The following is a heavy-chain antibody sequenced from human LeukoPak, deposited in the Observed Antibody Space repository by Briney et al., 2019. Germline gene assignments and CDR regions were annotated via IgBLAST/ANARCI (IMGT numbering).Heavy chain of an antibody. Sequence: ASVTVSCKASGYTFTSYYMHWVRQAPGQGLERMRIINPSGGSTIYAQKFQGRVTITRDTSTSTVYMELSSLRSEDTAVYYCARDRDSSGYCLGYWGQGTLVTVSS. CDR2: INPSGGST. D-gene: IGHD3-22*01. CDR1: GYTFTSYY. J-gene: IGHJ4*02. V-gene: IGHV1-46*01. CDR3: ARDRDSSGYCLGY.